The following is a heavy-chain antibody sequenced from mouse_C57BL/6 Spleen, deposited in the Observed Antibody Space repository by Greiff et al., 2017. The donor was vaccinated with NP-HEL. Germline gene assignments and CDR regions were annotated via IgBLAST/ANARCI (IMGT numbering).Heavy chain of an antibody. CDR2: ISSGSSTI. CDR1: GFTFSDYG. CDR3: ASPLLLRSYAMDY. D-gene: IGHD1-1*01. J-gene: IGHJ4*01. Sequence: VQLKESGGGLVKPGGSLKLSCAASGFTFSDYGMHWVRQAPEKGLEWVAYISSGSSTIYYADTVKGRFTISRDNAKNTLFLQMTSLRSEDTAMYYCASPLLLRSYAMDYWGQGTSVTVSS. V-gene: IGHV5-17*01.